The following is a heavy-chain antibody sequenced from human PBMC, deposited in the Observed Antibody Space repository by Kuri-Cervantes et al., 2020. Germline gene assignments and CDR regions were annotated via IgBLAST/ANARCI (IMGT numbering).Heavy chain of an antibody. CDR2: INHSGST. J-gene: IGHJ4*02. CDR3: ARVEAYSYGSYLFDY. CDR1: GGSFSGYY. V-gene: IGHV4-34*01. D-gene: IGHD5-18*01. Sequence: ESLKISCAVYGGSFSGYYWNWVRQPPGKGLEWIGEINHSGSTNYKPSLRSRVTTSVDTSKNQFSLNLRSVTAADTAVYYCARVEAYSYGSYLFDYWGKGTLVTISS.